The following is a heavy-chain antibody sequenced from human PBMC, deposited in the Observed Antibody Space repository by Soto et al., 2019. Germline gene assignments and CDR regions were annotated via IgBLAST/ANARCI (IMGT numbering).Heavy chain of an antibody. V-gene: IGHV3-30*18. CDR1: GFTFSSYG. J-gene: IGHJ4*02. Sequence: QVQLVESGGGVVQPGRSLRLSCAASGFTFSSYGRHWVRQAPGKGLGRVAVISYDGSNKYYADSVKDRFTISRENSKNVPDRQMNSLTAEDTAVYYCAKPSHYGDYLPYFDYWGQGTLVTVSS. D-gene: IGHD4-17*01. CDR2: ISYDGSNK. CDR3: AKPSHYGDYLPYFDY.